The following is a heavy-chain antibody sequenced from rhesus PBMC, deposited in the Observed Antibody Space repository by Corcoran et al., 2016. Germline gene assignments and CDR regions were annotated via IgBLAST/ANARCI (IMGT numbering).Heavy chain of an antibody. J-gene: IGHJ4*01. Sequence: QVQLQESGPGLVKPSETLSLTCAVSGGSFSSYWWSWIRQPPGKGLEWIGEINGNSGRTNYNPSLKSRVTISKDASKNQFSLKLSSVTATDTAVFYCARSPLAATGKIFDYWGQGVLVTVSS. CDR1: GGSFSSYW. D-gene: IGHD6-25*01. CDR3: ARSPLAATGKIFDY. V-gene: IGHV4-80*01. CDR2: INGNSGRT.